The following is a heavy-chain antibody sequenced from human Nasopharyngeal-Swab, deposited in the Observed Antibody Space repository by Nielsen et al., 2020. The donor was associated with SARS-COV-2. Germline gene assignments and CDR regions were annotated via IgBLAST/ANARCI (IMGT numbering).Heavy chain of an antibody. CDR3: ARPANWGSHDAFDI. D-gene: IGHD7-27*01. J-gene: IGHJ3*02. V-gene: IGHV1-69*13. CDR2: IIPIFVPA. CDR1: LCTFSSYA. Sequence: SSVQVSCKASLCTFSSYAISWVRQAPGQGLEWMGGIIPIFVPANYPQKFQTRVTITADESTSTAYMELSSLRSEDTAVYYCARPANWGSHDAFDIWGQGTMVTVSS.